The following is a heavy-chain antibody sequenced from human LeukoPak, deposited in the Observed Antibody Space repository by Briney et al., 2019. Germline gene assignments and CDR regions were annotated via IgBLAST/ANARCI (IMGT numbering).Heavy chain of an antibody. D-gene: IGHD6-13*01. CDR3: ARDGSAAAAGYNWFDP. J-gene: IGHJ5*02. CDR1: GGSFSGYY. CDR2: INHSGST. Sequence: EPSETLSLTCAVYGGSFSGYYWSWIRQPPGKGLEWIGEINHSGSTNYNPSLKSRVTISVDTSKNQFSLKLCSVTAADTAVYYCARDGSAAAAGYNWFDPWGQGTLVTVSS. V-gene: IGHV4-34*01.